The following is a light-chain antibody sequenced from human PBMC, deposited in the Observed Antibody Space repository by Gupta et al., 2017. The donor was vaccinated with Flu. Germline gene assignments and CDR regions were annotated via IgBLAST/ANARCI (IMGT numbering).Light chain of an antibody. CDR2: LVS. J-gene: IGKJ1*01. V-gene: IGKV2-28*01. CDR1: QSLLHSNGNTY. CDR3: KQSLQVRT. Sequence: DIVMTQSPLSLTVTPGEPASISCKSIQSLLHSNGNTYLAWYLQKPGQPPQVLIYLVSNLDYGVPARFSGSGSGTDFTLKISRVEPEDVGTYYCKQSLQVRTFGQGTKVEIK.